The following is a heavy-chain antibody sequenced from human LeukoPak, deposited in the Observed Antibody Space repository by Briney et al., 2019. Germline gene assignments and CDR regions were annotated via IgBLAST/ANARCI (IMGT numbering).Heavy chain of an antibody. CDR2: INPNSGGT. CDR1: GYTFTGYY. V-gene: IGHV1-2*02. J-gene: IGHJ4*02. CDR3: ARDIPDYYYDSSGYAY. D-gene: IGHD3-22*01. Sequence: EASVKVSCKASGYTFTGYYMHWVRQAPGQGLEWMGWINPNSGGTNYARKFQGRVTMTRDTSISTAYMELSRLRSDDTAVYYCARDIPDYYYDSSGYAYWGQGTLVTVSS.